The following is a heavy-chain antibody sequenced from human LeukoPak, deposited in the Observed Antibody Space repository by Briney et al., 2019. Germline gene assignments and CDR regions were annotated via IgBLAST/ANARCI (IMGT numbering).Heavy chain of an antibody. V-gene: IGHV4-59*01. CDR2: FYYSGNT. J-gene: IGHJ3*02. CDR1: GGSISSYY. CDR3: ARTNVANSFDI. Sequence: SETLSLTCTVSGGSISSYYWSWIRQPPGKGLEWIGYFYYSGNTNYNPSLKSRVTISVDTSKNQFSLKLSSVTAADTAVYYCARTNVANSFDIWGQGTMATDSS. D-gene: IGHD1-1*01.